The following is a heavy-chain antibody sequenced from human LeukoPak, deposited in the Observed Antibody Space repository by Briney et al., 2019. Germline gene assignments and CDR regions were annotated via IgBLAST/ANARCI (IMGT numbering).Heavy chain of an antibody. Sequence: SETLSLTCAVSGYSISSGYYWGWIRQPPGKGLEWIGSIHHSGSTYYNPSLKSRVTISVDTSKNQFSLKLSSVTAADTAVYYCARRWSDSSGYYLDAFDIWGQGTMVTVSS. CDR2: IHHSGST. J-gene: IGHJ3*02. V-gene: IGHV4-38-2*01. D-gene: IGHD3-22*01. CDR3: ARRWSDSSGYYLDAFDI. CDR1: GYSISSGYY.